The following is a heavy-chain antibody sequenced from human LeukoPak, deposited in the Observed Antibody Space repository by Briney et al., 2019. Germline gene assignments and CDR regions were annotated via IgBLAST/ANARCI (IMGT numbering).Heavy chain of an antibody. CDR2: INPNSGGT. J-gene: IGHJ5*02. CDR3: ARDPDDYGDDGWFDP. D-gene: IGHD4-17*01. CDR1: GYTFTGSY. Sequence: ASVKVSCKASGYTFTGSYMHWVRQAPGQGLEWMGWINPNSGGTNYAQKFQGRVTMTRDTSISPAYMELSRLRSDDTAVYYCARDPDDYGDDGWFDPWGQGTLVTVSS. V-gene: IGHV1-2*02.